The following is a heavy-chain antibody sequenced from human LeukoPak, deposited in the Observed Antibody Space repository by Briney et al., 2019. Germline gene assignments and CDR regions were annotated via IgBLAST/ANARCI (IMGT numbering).Heavy chain of an antibody. V-gene: IGHV3-23*01. CDR3: AKTRGWPYYFDY. CDR2: ISGSGGST. CDR1: GFTFSSYA. J-gene: IGHJ4*02. D-gene: IGHD6-19*01. Sequence: GGSLRLSCAASGFTFSSYAMSWVRQAPGKGLEWVSAISGSGGSTYYADSVKGRFTIPRDNSKNTLYLQMNSLRAEDTAVYYCAKTRGWPYYFDYSRQGTLVTVSS.